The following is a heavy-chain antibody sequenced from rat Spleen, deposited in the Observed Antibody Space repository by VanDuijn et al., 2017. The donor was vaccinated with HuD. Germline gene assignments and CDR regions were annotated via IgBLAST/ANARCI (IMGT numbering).Heavy chain of an antibody. Sequence: QVQLKESGPGLVQPSQTLSLTCIVSGFSLISYTVSWVRQPPGKGLEWIAAISSGGTTYYNSPLKSRLSISRDTSKNQVFLKMNSLQTDDTGTYYCTIHPRYWGQGVMVTVSS. D-gene: IGHD3-1*01. CDR1: GFSLISYT. CDR3: TIHPRY. V-gene: IGHV2-6*01. CDR2: ISSGGTT. J-gene: IGHJ2*01.